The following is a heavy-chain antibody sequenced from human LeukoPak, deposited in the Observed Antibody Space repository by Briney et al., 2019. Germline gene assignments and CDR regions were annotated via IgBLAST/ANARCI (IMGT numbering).Heavy chain of an antibody. Sequence: GGSLRLSCSASGFTFSDYYMSWIRQAPGKGLEWVSYISNTGSTTQYADSVKGRFTISRDNAKNSLHLQMNSLRAEDTAVYYCARVRGSYSVDYWGQGTLVTVSS. CDR2: ISNTGSTT. CDR3: ARVRGSYSVDY. D-gene: IGHD1-26*01. V-gene: IGHV3-11*04. CDR1: GFTFSDYY. J-gene: IGHJ4*02.